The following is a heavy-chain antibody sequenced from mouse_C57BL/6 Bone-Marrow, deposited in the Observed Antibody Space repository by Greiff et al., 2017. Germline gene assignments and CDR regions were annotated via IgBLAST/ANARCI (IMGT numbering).Heavy chain of an antibody. CDR3: ARWSYGSSHYYAMDY. D-gene: IGHD1-1*01. V-gene: IGHV1-75*01. Sequence: QVQLKQSGPELVKPGASVKISCKASGYTFTDYYINWVKQRPGQGLEWIGWIFPGSGSTYYNEKFKGKATLTVDKSSSTAYMLLSSLTSEDSAVFCCARWSYGSSHYYAMDYWGQGTSVTVSS. CDR2: IFPGSGST. CDR1: GYTFTDYY. J-gene: IGHJ4*01.